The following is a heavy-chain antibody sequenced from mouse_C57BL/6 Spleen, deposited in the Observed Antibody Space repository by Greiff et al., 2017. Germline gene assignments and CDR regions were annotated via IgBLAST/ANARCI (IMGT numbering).Heavy chain of an antibody. Sequence: EVKLMESGGGLVKPGGSLKLSCAASGFTFSSYAMSWVRQTPEKRLEWVATISDGGSYTYYPDNVKGRVTISRDNAKNNLYLQMSHLKSEDTAMYYCARDETAQVTKAWFAYWGQGTLVTVSA. V-gene: IGHV5-4*01. CDR3: ARDETAQVTKAWFAY. CDR2: ISDGGSYT. J-gene: IGHJ3*01. CDR1: GFTFSSYA. D-gene: IGHD3-2*02.